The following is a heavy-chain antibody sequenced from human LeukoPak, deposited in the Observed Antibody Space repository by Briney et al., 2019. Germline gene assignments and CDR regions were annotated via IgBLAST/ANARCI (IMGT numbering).Heavy chain of an antibody. V-gene: IGHV1-18*01. Sequence: ASVKVSCKASGYTFTSYGISWVRQAPGQGLEWMGWISAYNGNTNYAQKLQGRVTMTTDTSTSTAYMELRSLRSDDTAVYYCAREFDGAAAGTRYYYYYMDVWGKGTTVTVSS. CDR2: ISAYNGNT. CDR1: GYTFTSYG. D-gene: IGHD6-13*01. CDR3: AREFDGAAAGTRYYYYYMDV. J-gene: IGHJ6*03.